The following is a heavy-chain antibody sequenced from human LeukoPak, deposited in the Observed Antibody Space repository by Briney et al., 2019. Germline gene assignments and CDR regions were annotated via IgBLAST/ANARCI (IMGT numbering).Heavy chain of an antibody. J-gene: IGHJ4*02. Sequence: GGSLRLSCAASGFTFSSYGMHWLRQAPGKGLEGVAFIRYDGSNKYYADSVKGRFTISRDNSKNTLYLQMNSRRAEDRAGYYCEKGGRILDYWGQGTLVTVSS. CDR2: IRYDGSNK. CDR3: EKGGRILDY. V-gene: IGHV3-30*02. D-gene: IGHD1-26*01. CDR1: GFTFSSYG.